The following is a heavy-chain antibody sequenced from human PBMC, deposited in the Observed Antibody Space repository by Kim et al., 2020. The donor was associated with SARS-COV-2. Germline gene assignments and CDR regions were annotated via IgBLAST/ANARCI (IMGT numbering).Heavy chain of an antibody. J-gene: IGHJ4*02. D-gene: IGHD6-13*01. V-gene: IGHV4-39*01. Sequence: TYYNPSLKSRVPISVDTSKNQFSLKLSSVTAADTAVYYCARTPVIAAAGDWGQGTLVTASS. CDR3: ARTPVIAAAGD. CDR2: T.